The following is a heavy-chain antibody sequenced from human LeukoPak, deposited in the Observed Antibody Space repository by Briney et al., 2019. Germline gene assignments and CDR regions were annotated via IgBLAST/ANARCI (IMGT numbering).Heavy chain of an antibody. Sequence: KTSETLSLTCAVYGGSFSGYYWSWIRQPPGKGLEWIGEINHSGSTNYNPSLKSRVTISVVTSKNQFSLKLSSVSAADTAVYYCARAPQIRFLEWPPNYGMNVWGQGTTVTVSS. CDR3: ARAPQIRFLEWPPNYGMNV. CDR2: INHSGST. J-gene: IGHJ6*02. CDR1: GGSFSGYY. D-gene: IGHD3-3*01. V-gene: IGHV4-34*01.